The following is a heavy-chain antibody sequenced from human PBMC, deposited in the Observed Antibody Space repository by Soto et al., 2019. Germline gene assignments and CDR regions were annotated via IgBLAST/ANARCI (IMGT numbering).Heavy chain of an antibody. CDR1: GFSLSTSGMC. D-gene: IGHD3-22*01. V-gene: IGHV2-70*01. J-gene: IGHJ6*02. CDR2: IDWDDDK. CDR3: ARIPSPYYYDSSGYSYYYYYGMDV. Sequence: SGPTLVNPTQTLTLTCTFSGFSLSTSGMCVSWIRQPPGKALEWLALIDWDDDKYYSTSLKTRLTISKDTSKNQVVLTMTNMDPVDTATYYCARIPSPYYYDSSGYSYYYYYGMDVWDQGTTVTVSS.